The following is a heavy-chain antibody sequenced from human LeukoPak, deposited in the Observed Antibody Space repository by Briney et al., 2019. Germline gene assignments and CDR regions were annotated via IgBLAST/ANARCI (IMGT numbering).Heavy chain of an antibody. CDR3: ARRGRYTVTTKNWFDP. CDR1: GGSFSGYY. CDR2: INHSGST. Sequence: SETLSLTCAVYGGSFSGYYWSWIRQPPGKGLEWIGEINHSGSTNYNPSLKSRVTISVDTSKNQFSLKLSSVTAADTAVYYCARRGRYTVTTKNWFDPWGQGTLVTVSS. J-gene: IGHJ5*02. D-gene: IGHD4-17*01. V-gene: IGHV4-34*01.